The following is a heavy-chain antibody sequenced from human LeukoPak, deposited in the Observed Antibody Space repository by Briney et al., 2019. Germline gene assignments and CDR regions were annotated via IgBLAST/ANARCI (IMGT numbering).Heavy chain of an antibody. CDR3: ARGSPLAYCGGDCYFDFDY. V-gene: IGHV1-8*01. CDR1: GYTFTSYD. CDR2: MNPNSGNT. D-gene: IGHD2-21*02. Sequence: ASVKVSCKASGYTFTSYDINWVRQATGQGLEWMGWMNPNSGNTGYAQKFQGRVTMTRNTSISTAYMEPSSLGSEDTAVYYCARGSPLAYCGGDCYFDFDYWGQGTLVTVSS. J-gene: IGHJ4*02.